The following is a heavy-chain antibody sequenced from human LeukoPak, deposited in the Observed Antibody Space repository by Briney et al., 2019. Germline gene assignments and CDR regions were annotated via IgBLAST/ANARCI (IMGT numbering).Heavy chain of an antibody. CDR1: GGSISSGDYY. Sequence: PSQTLSPTRTVSGGSISSGDYYSSWIRQPPGKGPEWIGYIYYSGSTYYNPSLKSRVTISVDTSKNQFSLKLSSVTAADTAVYYCARGGGEINVNAFDIWGQGTMVTVSS. D-gene: IGHD3-16*01. CDR3: ARGGGEINVNAFDI. V-gene: IGHV4-30-4*08. J-gene: IGHJ3*02. CDR2: IYYSGST.